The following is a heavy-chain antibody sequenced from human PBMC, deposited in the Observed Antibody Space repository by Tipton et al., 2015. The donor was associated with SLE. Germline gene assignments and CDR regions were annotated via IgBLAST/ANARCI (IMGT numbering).Heavy chain of an antibody. D-gene: IGHD3-10*01. CDR3: ARHNRCCGSGRSTVPGALDT. V-gene: IGHV4-59*08. CDR2: VYGSGKT. CDR1: GDSIANSH. Sequence: TLSLTCAVSGDSIANSHWSWIRKPPGQGLEWLGDVYGSGKTNPRSSLKSRLTISVDTSKNQFSLKLTSVTATDTAVYYCARHNRCCGSGRSTVPGALDTWGQGTMVTVSA. J-gene: IGHJ3*02.